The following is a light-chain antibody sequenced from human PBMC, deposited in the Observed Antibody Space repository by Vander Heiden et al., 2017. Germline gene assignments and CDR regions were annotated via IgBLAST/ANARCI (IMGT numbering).Light chain of an antibody. J-gene: IGKJ3*01. CDR3: QHYSNSPPFT. CDR1: QGISSSY. V-gene: IGKV3-20*01. Sequence: EIVLTQSPGTLSLSPGERATLSCRASQGISSSYLAWYQQKPGQAPRLLIYGASSRATGIPDRFSGTGSGTDFTLTISRLEPGDSAVYYCQHYSNSPPFTVGPGTKVDIK. CDR2: GAS.